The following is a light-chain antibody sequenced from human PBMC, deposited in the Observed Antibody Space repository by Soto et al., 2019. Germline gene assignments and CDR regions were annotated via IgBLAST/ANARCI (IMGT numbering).Light chain of an antibody. CDR3: QSYDGSLEI. J-gene: IGLJ2*01. CDR2: DTN. Sequence: QSVLTQPPSVSGAPGQRVTISCTGSSLNIGAGYDVHWYQQLPGTAPKLLIYDTNIRPSGVPDRFSGSKSDTSASLAITGLQTEDEADYYCQSYDGSLEIFGGGTKVT. V-gene: IGLV1-40*01. CDR1: SLNIGAGYD.